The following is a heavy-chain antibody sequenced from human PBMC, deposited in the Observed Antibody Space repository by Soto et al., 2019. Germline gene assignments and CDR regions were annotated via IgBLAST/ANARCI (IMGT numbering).Heavy chain of an antibody. CDR3: ARELAARGYYYYGMDV. CDR1: GYTFTSYG. CDR2: INPNSGGT. D-gene: IGHD6-6*01. J-gene: IGHJ6*02. Sequence: ASVKVSCKASGYTFTSYGISWVRQAPGQGLEWMGWINPNSGGTNYAQKFQGWVTMTRDTSISTAYMELSRLRSDDTAVYYCARELAARGYYYYGMDVWGQGTTVTVSS. V-gene: IGHV1-2*04.